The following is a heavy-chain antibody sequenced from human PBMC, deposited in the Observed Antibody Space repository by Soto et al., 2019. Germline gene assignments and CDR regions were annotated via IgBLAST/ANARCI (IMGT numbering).Heavy chain of an antibody. D-gene: IGHD3-22*01. CDR1: GGSFSGYY. V-gene: IGHV4-34*01. J-gene: IGHJ6*02. CDR2: INHSGST. CDR3: AKMDDSSGYYPHCYGMDV. Sequence: SETLSLTCAVYGGSFSGYYWSWIRQPPGKGLEWIGEINHSGSTNYNPSLKSRVTISVDTSKNQFSLKLSSVTAADTAVYYCAKMDDSSGYYPHCYGMDVWGQGTTVTVS.